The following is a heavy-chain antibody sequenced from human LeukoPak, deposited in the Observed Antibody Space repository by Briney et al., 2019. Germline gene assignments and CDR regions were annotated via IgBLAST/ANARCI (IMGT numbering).Heavy chain of an antibody. D-gene: IGHD6-13*01. Sequence: GASVKVSCKASGYTFTGYFMHWARQAPGQGLEWMGWINPNSGGTNYAQKFQGRVIMTRDTSISTAYIELSRLRSDDTAVYYCARDLDRSSGCDYWGQGTLVTVSS. CDR3: ARDLDRSSGCDY. J-gene: IGHJ4*02. V-gene: IGHV1-2*02. CDR2: INPNSGGT. CDR1: GYTFTGYF.